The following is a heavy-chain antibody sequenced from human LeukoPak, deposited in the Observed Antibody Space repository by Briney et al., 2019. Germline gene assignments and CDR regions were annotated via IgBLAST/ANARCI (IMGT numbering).Heavy chain of an antibody. CDR3: ARMGMPFYYYYMDV. Sequence: RASVKVSCKASGYTFTSYGIYWVRQAPGQGLEWMGWISAYNGNTNYAQNLQGRVTMTTDTSTSTAYMELRSLRSDDTAVYYCARMGMPFYYYYMDVWGKGTTVTISS. D-gene: IGHD7-27*01. CDR1: GYTFTSYG. V-gene: IGHV1-18*01. CDR2: ISAYNGNT. J-gene: IGHJ6*03.